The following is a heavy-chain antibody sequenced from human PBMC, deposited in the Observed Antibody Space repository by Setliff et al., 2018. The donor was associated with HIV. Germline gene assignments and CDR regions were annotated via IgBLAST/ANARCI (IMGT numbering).Heavy chain of an antibody. Sequence: SETLSLTCTVSGGSIRGYYWSWLRQPPGKGLEWIGYVFYTGSTTYSPSLKSRLTISVDTSQHQFSLKLTSVTAADTAVYYCARQVPIPGVAVTPIDFWGQGIQVTVSS. CDR2: VFYTGST. CDR3: ARQVPIPGVAVTPIDF. D-gene: IGHD3-22*01. CDR1: GGSIRGYY. J-gene: IGHJ4*02. V-gene: IGHV4-59*08.